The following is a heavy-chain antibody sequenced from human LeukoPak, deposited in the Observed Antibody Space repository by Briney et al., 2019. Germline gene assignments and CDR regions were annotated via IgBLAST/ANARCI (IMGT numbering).Heavy chain of an antibody. CDR2: IYYSGST. J-gene: IGHJ4*02. CDR3: ARARDIVVSSNIYYFDS. Sequence: SQTLSLTCTVSVGSISSGGYYWNWIRQHPGKGLEWIGFIYYSGSTYHNPSLKSRVSISVDTSKTQFSLKLSSVTAADTAVYYCARARDIVVSSNIYYFDSWGQGTLVTVSS. V-gene: IGHV4-31*03. CDR1: VGSISSGGYY. D-gene: IGHD2-2*01.